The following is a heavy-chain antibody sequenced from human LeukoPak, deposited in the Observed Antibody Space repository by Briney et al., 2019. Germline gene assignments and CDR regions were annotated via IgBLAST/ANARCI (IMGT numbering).Heavy chain of an antibody. CDR2: ISGDGRRT. Sequence: PGGALRLSRVASGFTFHDYAMHWVRQAPGKGVDWVSHISGDGRRTHHVDSVNGRFTISSDNNKNSQYLQMNSLTTEDTAMYYCAKGGGWLVDYWGQGTRVTVSS. CDR3: AKGGGWLVDY. V-gene: IGHV3-43*02. J-gene: IGHJ4*02. CDR1: GFTFHDYA. D-gene: IGHD6-19*01.